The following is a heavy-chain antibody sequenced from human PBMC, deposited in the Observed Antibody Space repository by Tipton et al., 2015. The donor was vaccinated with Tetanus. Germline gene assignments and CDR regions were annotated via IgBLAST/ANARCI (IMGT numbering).Heavy chain of an antibody. J-gene: IGHJ5*02. Sequence: GSLRLSCVASGLSFSSYTMSWVRQAPGKGLEWVSGISVRGSHTYYADPVKGRFSISRDNSKNTVYLQMNSLRDEDTAVYYCAKDPASRGWFDPWGQGTLVSVSS. CDR1: GLSFSSYT. CDR3: AKDPASRGWFDP. V-gene: IGHV3-23*01. CDR2: ISVRGSHT.